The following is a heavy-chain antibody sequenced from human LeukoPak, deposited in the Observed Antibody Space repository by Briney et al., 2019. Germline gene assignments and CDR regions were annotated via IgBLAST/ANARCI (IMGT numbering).Heavy chain of an antibody. D-gene: IGHD3-22*01. Sequence: GGSLRLSCAASGFTFDDYGMSWVRQAPGKGLEWVSGINWNGGSTGYADSVKGRFTISRDNAKNSLYLQMNSLRAEDTALYYCARVGPNYYDSSGYNFDYWGQGTLVTVSS. CDR3: ARVGPNYYDSSGYNFDY. CDR1: GFTFDDYG. CDR2: INWNGGST. J-gene: IGHJ4*02. V-gene: IGHV3-20*04.